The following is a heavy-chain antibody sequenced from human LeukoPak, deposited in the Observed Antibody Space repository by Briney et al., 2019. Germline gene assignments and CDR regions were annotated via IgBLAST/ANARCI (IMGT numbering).Heavy chain of an antibody. Sequence: GESLRLSCAVSGITFSKYAMSWVRQAPGKGLEWVSGISGSGGSTYYADSVKGRFTISRDNSKNTLYQQTSSLRVEDTAVYYCACRSHYSSRNYYLYYFDYWGQGTLVTASS. CDR1: GITFSKYA. D-gene: IGHD3-10*01. CDR2: ISGSGGST. V-gene: IGHV3-23*01. J-gene: IGHJ4*02. CDR3: ACRSHYSSRNYYLYYFDY.